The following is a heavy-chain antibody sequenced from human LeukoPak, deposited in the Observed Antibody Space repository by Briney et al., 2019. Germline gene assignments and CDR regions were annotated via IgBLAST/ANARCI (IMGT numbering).Heavy chain of an antibody. D-gene: IGHD6-19*01. CDR1: GGSFSGYY. CDR2: INHSGST. CDR3: ARGNLGWSGVDY. J-gene: IGHJ4*02. V-gene: IGHV4-34*01. Sequence: SETLSLTCAVYGGSFSGYYWSWIRQPPGKGLEWIGEINHSGSTNYNPSLKSRVTISVDTSKNQFSLKLSSVTAADTAVYYCARGNLGWSGVDYWGQGTLVTVSS.